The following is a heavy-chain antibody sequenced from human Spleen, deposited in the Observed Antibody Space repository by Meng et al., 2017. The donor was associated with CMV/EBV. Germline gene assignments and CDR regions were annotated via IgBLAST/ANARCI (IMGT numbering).Heavy chain of an antibody. CDR1: GGTFSSHG. J-gene: IGHJ5*02. V-gene: IGHV1-69*05. Sequence: SVKVSCKASGGTFSSHGINWVRQAPGQGLEWMGGFSPVYGRSFYAQKFQGRVTITRDESTTTAYMELSSLKSEDTAVYYCARGDVTTGLGWFDPWGQGTLVTVSS. D-gene: IGHD4-17*01. CDR3: ARGDVTTGLGWFDP. CDR2: FSPVYGRS.